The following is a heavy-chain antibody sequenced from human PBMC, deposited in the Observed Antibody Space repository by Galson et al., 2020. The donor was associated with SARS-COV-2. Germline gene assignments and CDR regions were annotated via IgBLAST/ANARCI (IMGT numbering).Heavy chain of an antibody. Sequence: ASVKVSCKVSGYTLTELSMHWVRQAPGKGLEWMGGFDPEDGETIYAQKFQGRVTMTEDTSTDTAYMELSSLRSEDTAVYYCATAVTGTFSWFWSRGYYYGMDVWGQGTTVTVAS. J-gene: IGHJ6*02. V-gene: IGHV1-24*01. CDR3: ATAVTGTFSWFWSRGYYYGMDV. CDR1: GYTLTELS. D-gene: IGHD1-7*01. CDR2: FDPEDGET.